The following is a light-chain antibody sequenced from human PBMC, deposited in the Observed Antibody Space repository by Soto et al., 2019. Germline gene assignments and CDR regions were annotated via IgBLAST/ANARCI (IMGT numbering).Light chain of an antibody. Sequence: DIQMTQSPSSLSASVGDSVTITCRASQSISSYLNWYQQKPGKAPKLLIFAASSLQSGVTSRFSGSGSGTDFTLTISSLQHEDFATYYCQQSSTTTWTFGQGNKV. J-gene: IGKJ1*01. CDR2: AAS. CDR1: QSISSY. V-gene: IGKV1-39*01. CDR3: QQSSTTTWT.